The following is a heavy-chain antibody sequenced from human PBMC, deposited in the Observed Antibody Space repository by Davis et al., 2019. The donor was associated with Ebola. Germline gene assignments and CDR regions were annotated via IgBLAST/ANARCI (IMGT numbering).Heavy chain of an antibody. D-gene: IGHD2-15*01. V-gene: IGHV1-2*06. CDR3: AKKPGGVVVAATPAFDY. CDR2: INPNSGGT. J-gene: IGHJ4*02. CDR1: GYTFTDYY. Sequence: AASVKVSCKASGYTFTDYYMHWVRQAPGQGLEWMGRINPNSGGTNYAQKFQGRVTMTRDTSISTAYMELSRLRSDDTAVYHCAKKPGGVVVAATPAFDYWGQGTLVTVSS.